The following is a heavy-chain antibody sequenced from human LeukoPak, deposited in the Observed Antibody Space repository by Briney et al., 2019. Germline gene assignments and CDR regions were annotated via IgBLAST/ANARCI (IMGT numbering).Heavy chain of an antibody. CDR1: GFTFSSYS. D-gene: IGHD2-2*01. CDR3: ASNSGYCSSTSCSANYYMDV. Sequence: PGGSLRLSCAASGFTFSSYSMNWVRQAPGKGLEWVSSISSSSSYIYYADSVKGRFTISRDNAKNSLYLQMNSLRAEDTAVYYCASNSGYCSSTSCSANYYMDVWGKGTTVTVSS. V-gene: IGHV3-21*01. CDR2: ISSSSSYI. J-gene: IGHJ6*03.